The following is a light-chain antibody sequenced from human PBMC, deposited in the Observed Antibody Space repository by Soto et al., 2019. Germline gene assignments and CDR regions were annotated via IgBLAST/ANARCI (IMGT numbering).Light chain of an antibody. V-gene: IGKV3-15*01. CDR1: QSISSN. Sequence: EIVMTQSPATLSVSPGERATLYRRASQSISSNLAWYQQKPGQAPSLLIYGASTRATGIPARFSGSGSGTEFTLTISSLQSQDFAVYYCQQYNNWPPLTFGRGTKVDIK. J-gene: IGKJ4*01. CDR3: QQYNNWPPLT. CDR2: GAS.